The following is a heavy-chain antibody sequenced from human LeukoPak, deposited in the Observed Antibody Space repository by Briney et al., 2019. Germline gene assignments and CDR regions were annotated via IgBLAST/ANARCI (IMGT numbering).Heavy chain of an antibody. CDR3: AKSSYYDSSGYYREHYFDH. CDR1: GFTFSSYG. D-gene: IGHD3-22*01. Sequence: GGSLRLSCAASGFTFSSYGMTWVRQAPGKGLEWVSSISGGGGSTNSADSVKGRFTISRDNSKNTLYLQMNSLRAEDTAVYYCAKSSYYDSSGYYREHYFDHWGQGTLVTVSS. V-gene: IGHV3-23*01. J-gene: IGHJ4*02. CDR2: ISGGGGST.